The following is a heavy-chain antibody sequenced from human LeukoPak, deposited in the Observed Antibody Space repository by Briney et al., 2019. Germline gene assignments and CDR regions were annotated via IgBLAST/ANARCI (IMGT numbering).Heavy chain of an antibody. CDR3: AKVSAAGTTYYYYYGMDV. D-gene: IGHD6-13*01. V-gene: IGHV1-8*01. J-gene: IGHJ6*02. CDR1: GYTFTSYD. CDR2: MNPNSGNT. Sequence: ASVKVSCKASGYTFTSYDINWVRQATGQGLEWMGWMNPNSGNTGYAQKFQGRVTMTRNTSIGTAYMELSSLRSEDTAVYYCAKVSAAGTTYYYYYGMDVWGQGTTVTVSS.